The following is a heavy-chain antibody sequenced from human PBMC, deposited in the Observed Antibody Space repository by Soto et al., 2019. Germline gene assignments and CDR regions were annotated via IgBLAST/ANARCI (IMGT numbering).Heavy chain of an antibody. J-gene: IGHJ5*02. D-gene: IGHD6-13*01. CDR2: INAGNGNT. CDR3: ARAGSSSWFWFDP. CDR1: GYTFTSYV. Sequence: EASVKVSCKASGYTFTSYVIHWVRQAPGQRLEWMGWINAGNGNTQYSQKFQGRVTITRDTSASTAYMELSSLRSEDTAVYYCARAGSSSWFWFDPWGQGTLVTVSS. V-gene: IGHV1-3*01.